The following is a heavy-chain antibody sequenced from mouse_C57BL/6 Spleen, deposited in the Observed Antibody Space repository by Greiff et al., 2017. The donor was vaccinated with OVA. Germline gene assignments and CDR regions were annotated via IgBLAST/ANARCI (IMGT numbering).Heavy chain of an antibody. J-gene: IGHJ4*01. Sequence: EVQLVESGGGLVKPGGSLKLSCAASGFTFSDYGMHWVRQAPEKVLEWVAYISSGSSTIYYADTVKGRFTISRDTAKNTLFLQMTSLRSEDTAMYYCARWYVNYNAMDYWGQGTSVTVSS. V-gene: IGHV5-17*01. CDR1: GFTFSDYG. CDR2: ISSGSSTI. D-gene: IGHD2-10*02. CDR3: ARWYVNYNAMDY.